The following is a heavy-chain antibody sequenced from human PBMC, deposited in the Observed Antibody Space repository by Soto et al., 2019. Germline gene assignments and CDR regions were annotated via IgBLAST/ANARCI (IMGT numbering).Heavy chain of an antibody. CDR2: IYYSGST. Sequence: QVQLQESGPGLVKPSETLSVTCTVSGGSVSSRSHFWSWIRQPPGGDLQWIGYIYYSGSTNHNPSLKSRATLSVDTSRNQFSLRLTSVTAADTAVYYCARYDAESGSNKLDPWGQGTLVTVSS. CDR1: GGSVSSRSHF. V-gene: IGHV4-61*01. D-gene: IGHD5-12*01. J-gene: IGHJ5*02. CDR3: ARYDAESGSNKLDP.